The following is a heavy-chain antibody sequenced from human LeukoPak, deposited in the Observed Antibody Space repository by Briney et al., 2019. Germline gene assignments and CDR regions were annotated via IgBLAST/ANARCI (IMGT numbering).Heavy chain of an antibody. V-gene: IGHV1-69*04. CDR3: ARPGGYDSSGPIDPYFDY. Sequence: SVKVSCKASGGTFSSYAISWVRQAPGQGLEWMGRIIPILGIANYAQKFQGRVTITADESTSTAYMELSSLRSEDTAVYYCARPGGYDSSGPIDPYFDYWGQGTLVTVSS. J-gene: IGHJ4*02. CDR2: IIPILGIA. D-gene: IGHD3-22*01. CDR1: GGTFSSYA.